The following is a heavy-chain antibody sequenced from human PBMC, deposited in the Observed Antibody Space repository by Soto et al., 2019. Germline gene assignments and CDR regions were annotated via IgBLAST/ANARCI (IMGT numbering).Heavy chain of an antibody. Sequence: PSETLSLTCTVSGGSISSSSYYWGWIRQPPGKGLEWIGNVYYSGSTYYNPSLKSRVTISVDTSKNQFSLRLRSVTAADTAVYYCASLEGFNVMDVWGQGTTVTVSS. D-gene: IGHD3-3*01. CDR1: GGSISSSSYY. CDR2: VYYSGST. CDR3: ASLEGFNVMDV. J-gene: IGHJ6*02. V-gene: IGHV4-39*01.